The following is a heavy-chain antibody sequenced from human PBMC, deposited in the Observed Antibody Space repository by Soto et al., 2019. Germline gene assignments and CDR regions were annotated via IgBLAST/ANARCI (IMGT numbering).Heavy chain of an antibody. CDR3: ARVLGKGYVHPPFCYYYYGMDV. V-gene: IGHV3-30-3*01. CDR2: ISYDGSNK. J-gene: IGHJ6*02. D-gene: IGHD5-12*01. CDR1: GFTFSSYA. Sequence: QVQLVESGGGVVQPGRSLRLSCAASGFTFSSYAMHWVRQAPGKGLEWVAVISYDGSNKYYADSVKGRFTISRDNSKNTLYLQMNSLRAEDTAVYYCARVLGKGYVHPPFCYYYYGMDVWGQGTTVTVSS.